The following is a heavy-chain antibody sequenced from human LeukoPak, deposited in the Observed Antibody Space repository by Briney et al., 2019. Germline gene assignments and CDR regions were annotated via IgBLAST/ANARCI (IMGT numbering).Heavy chain of an antibody. J-gene: IGHJ4*02. CDR1: GFTFSSYS. CDR3: TRDLVPY. CDR2: ISSTSGTV. D-gene: IGHD6-6*01. Sequence: GGSLRLSCAASGFTFSSYSMNWVRQAPGKGLEWISYISSTSGTVYYADSAKGRFTISRDNAKNSLYLQMNSLRAEDMAVYYCTRDLVPYWGQGTLVTVSS. V-gene: IGHV3-48*01.